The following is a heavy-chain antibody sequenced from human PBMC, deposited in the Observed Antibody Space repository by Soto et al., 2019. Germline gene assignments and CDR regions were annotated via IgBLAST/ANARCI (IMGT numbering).Heavy chain of an antibody. J-gene: IGHJ4*02. CDR1: GFTFSSYA. Sequence: GGSLRLSCAASGFTFSSYAMSWVRQAPGRGLEWVSAISASGGSTYYADSVKGWFTISRDNSKNTLYLQMNSLRAEDTAVYYCAKEIAVAGITNRDYWGQGTLVTVSS. CDR2: ISASGGST. V-gene: IGHV3-23*01. D-gene: IGHD6-19*01. CDR3: AKEIAVAGITNRDY.